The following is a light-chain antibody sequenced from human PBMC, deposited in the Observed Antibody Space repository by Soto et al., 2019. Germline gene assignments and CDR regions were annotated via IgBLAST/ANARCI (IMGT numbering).Light chain of an antibody. CDR2: GAS. J-gene: IGKJ4*01. CDR1: QTISDTF. CDR3: QQFGVSPT. Sequence: EIVLTQSPGTLSLSPGERATLSCRASQTISDTFLAWYQQKPGQAPRLLVYGASSRATDIPDRFSDTGSGTDSTLTNDRLEPEDFAVYYCQQFGVSPTFGGGTKVEIK. V-gene: IGKV3-20*01.